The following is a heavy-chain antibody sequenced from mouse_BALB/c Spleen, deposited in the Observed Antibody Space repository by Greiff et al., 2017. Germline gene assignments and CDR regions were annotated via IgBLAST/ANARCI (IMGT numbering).Heavy chain of an antibody. D-gene: IGHD1-1*01. J-gene: IGHJ4*01. V-gene: IGHV5-6-5*01. CDR1: GFTFSSYA. CDR2: ISSGGST. Sequence: EVHLVESGGGLVKPGGSLKLSCAASGFTFSSYAMSWVRQTPEKRLEWVASISSGGSTYYPDSVKGRFTISRDNARNILYLQMSSLRSEDTAMYYCARGRDYYGSSPLAMDYWGQGTSVTVSS. CDR3: ARGRDYYGSSPLAMDY.